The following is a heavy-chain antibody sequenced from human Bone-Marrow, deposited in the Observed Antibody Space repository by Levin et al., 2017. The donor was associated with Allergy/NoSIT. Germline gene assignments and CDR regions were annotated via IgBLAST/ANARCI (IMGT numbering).Heavy chain of an antibody. Sequence: PGGSLRLSCAASGFTFSSYGMHWVRQAPGKGLEWVAVIWYDGSNKYYADSVKGRFTISRDNSKNTLYLQMNSLRAEDTAVYYCARAHIAAADRSAFDIWGQGTMVTVSS. J-gene: IGHJ3*02. CDR2: IWYDGSNK. V-gene: IGHV3-33*01. CDR3: ARAHIAAADRSAFDI. D-gene: IGHD6-13*01. CDR1: GFTFSSYG.